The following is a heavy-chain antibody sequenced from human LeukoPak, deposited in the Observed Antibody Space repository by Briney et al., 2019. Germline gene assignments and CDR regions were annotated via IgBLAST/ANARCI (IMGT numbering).Heavy chain of an antibody. V-gene: IGHV4-39*01. Sequence: PSETLSLTCTVSGGSISSYYWGWIRQPPGKGLEWIGSIYYRGSTYYNPSLKSRVTISVDTSKNQFSLKLSSVTAADTAVYYCARPAVAGTNLVAFDIWGQGTMVTVSS. J-gene: IGHJ3*02. CDR2: IYYRGST. CDR1: GGSISSYY. CDR3: ARPAVAGTNLVAFDI. D-gene: IGHD6-19*01.